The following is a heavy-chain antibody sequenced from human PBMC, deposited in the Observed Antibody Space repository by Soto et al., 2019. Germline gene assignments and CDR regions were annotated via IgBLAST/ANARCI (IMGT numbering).Heavy chain of an antibody. CDR1: GYTFTGYY. CDR3: QTNFDYGGKTSDY. V-gene: IGHV1-2*02. J-gene: IGHJ4*02. Sequence: ASVKVSCTASGYTFTGYYMHWVRQAPGQGLEWMGWINPNSGGTNYAQKFQGRVTMTRDTSISTAYMELSRLRSDDTAVYYCQTNFDYGGKTSDYWGQGALVTVSS. D-gene: IGHD4-17*01. CDR2: INPNSGGT.